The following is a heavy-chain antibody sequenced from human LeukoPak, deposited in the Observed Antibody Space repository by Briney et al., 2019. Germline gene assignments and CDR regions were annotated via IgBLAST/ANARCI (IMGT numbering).Heavy chain of an antibody. CDR2: IIPILGIA. CDR3: ARDQYDFWSGYYTPHSYYYGMDV. V-gene: IGHV1-69*04. J-gene: IGHJ6*02. Sequence: GASVKVSCKASGYTFTSCHLHWVRQAPGQGLEWMGRIIPILGIANYAQKFQGRVTITADKSTSTAYMELSSLRSEDTAVYYCARDQYDFWSGYYTPHSYYYGMDVWGQGTTVTVSS. D-gene: IGHD3-3*01. CDR1: GYTFTSCH.